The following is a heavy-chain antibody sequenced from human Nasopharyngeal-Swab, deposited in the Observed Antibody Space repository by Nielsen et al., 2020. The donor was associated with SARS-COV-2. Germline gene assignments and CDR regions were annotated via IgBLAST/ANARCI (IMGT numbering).Heavy chain of an antibody. J-gene: IGHJ4*02. Sequence: GGSLRLSCAASGSTFSSYGMHWVRQAPGKGLEWVAVIWYDGSNKYYADSVRGRFTISRDNSKNTLYLQMNSLRAEDTAVYYCARDFPFGGDVVYWGQGTLVTVSS. CDR3: ARDFPFGGDVVY. V-gene: IGHV3-33*01. D-gene: IGHD3-10*01. CDR1: GSTFSSYG. CDR2: IWYDGSNK.